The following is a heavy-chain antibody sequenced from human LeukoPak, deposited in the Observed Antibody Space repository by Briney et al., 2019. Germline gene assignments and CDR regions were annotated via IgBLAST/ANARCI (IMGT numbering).Heavy chain of an antibody. J-gene: IGHJ4*02. V-gene: IGHV3-23*01. Sequence: GGSLRLSCAASGFTFSSYAMSWVRQAPGKGLEWVSLISGSGGDTYYAGSVKGRLTISRDISKNTLYLQMNSLSAEDTAVYYCAKGDSGMVRRYYFDYWGQGTLVTVSS. CDR3: AKGDSGMVRRYYFDY. CDR2: ISGSGGDT. D-gene: IGHD5-18*01. CDR1: GFTFSSYA.